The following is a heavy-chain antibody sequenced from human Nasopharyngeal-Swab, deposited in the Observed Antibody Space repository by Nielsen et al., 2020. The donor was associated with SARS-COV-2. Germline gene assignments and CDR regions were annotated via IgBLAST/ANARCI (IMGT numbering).Heavy chain of an antibody. CDR2: ISHNSGT. Sequence: GSLRLSCTVSGVSITSQYWSWIRQPPGKGLEWIGYISHNSGTSYSPSLKSRVTMFLDTSKNQFPLRLRSVTAADTAVYYCAREGATGWFDPWGQGTLVTVSS. V-gene: IGHV4-59*11. CDR1: GVSITSQY. J-gene: IGHJ5*02. CDR3: AREGATGWFDP.